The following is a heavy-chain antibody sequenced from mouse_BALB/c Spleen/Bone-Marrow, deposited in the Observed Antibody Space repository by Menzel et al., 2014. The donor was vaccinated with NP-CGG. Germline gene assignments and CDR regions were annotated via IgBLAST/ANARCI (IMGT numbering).Heavy chain of an antibody. Sequence: EVQLQQSGPEVVKPGASVRVSCKASGYAFTNYNMYWVKQSHGKSLEWIGYIDPYNGGTSYNQKFKGKATLTVGKSSSTAYMHLNSLTSEDSAVYYCARGDGDYGFAYWGQGTLVTVSA. CDR1: GYAFTNYN. V-gene: IGHV1S135*01. J-gene: IGHJ3*01. CDR2: IDPYNGGT. D-gene: IGHD2-13*01. CDR3: ARGDGDYGFAY.